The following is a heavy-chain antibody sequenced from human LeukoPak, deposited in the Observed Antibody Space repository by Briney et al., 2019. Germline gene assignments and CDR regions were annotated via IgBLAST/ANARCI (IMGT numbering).Heavy chain of an antibody. J-gene: IGHJ3*01. V-gene: IGHV3-23*01. CDR2: ISGSGGST. D-gene: IGHD2-2*01. CDR1: GFTFSGYV. Sequence: QPGGSLRLSCVSASGFTFSGYVMSWVRQPPGKGLEWVSTISGSGGSTNYADFVKGRFTISRDNSKNTVYLQMNSLRAEDTAIYYCAQNLRSSAMWGQGTMVTVSS. CDR3: AQNLRSSAM.